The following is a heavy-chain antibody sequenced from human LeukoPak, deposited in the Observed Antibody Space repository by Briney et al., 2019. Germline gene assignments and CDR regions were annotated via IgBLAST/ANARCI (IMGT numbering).Heavy chain of an antibody. CDR2: IYNSGST. CDR3: ARLGGGSPPS. V-gene: IGHV4-59*01. J-gene: IGHJ5*02. Sequence: SETLSLTCSVSAGSISSYYWNWIRQPPGKGLEWIGYIYNSGSTKYNPSLKSRVTISVDTSKNQFSLKLSSVTAADTAVYYCARLGGGSPPSWGQGTLVTVSS. CDR1: AGSISSYY. D-gene: IGHD3-16*01.